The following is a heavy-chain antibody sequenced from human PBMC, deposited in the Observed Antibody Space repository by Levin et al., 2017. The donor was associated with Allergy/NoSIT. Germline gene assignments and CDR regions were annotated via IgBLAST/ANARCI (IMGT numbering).Heavy chain of an antibody. CDR3: ARDRGSHPTHSDWNRFDP. V-gene: IGHV3-21*01. CDR1: GFTFSSYS. Sequence: PGGSLRLSCAASGFTFSSYSMNWVRQAPGKGLEWVSSISSSSSYIYYADSVKGRFTISRDNAKNSLYLQMNSLRAEDTAVYYCARDRGSHPTHSDWNRFDPWGQGTLVTVSS. D-gene: IGHD3-9*01. CDR2: ISSSSSYI. J-gene: IGHJ5*02.